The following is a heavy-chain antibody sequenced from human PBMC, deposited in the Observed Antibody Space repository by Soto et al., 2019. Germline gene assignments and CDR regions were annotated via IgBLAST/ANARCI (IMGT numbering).Heavy chain of an antibody. CDR3: AKVMYTWNDVAALDS. Sequence: AHLSESGGGLQQPGGSLKLSCEASRFTFSNFAMSWVRQAPEKGLEWISTIGVTAGSTYYTDSVRGRFTISRDNSKNTVYMEMNSMRAEDTALYYCAKVMYTWNDVAALDSWGQGTLVAVSS. CDR2: IGVTAGST. V-gene: IGHV3-23*01. J-gene: IGHJ4*02. CDR1: RFTFSNFA. D-gene: IGHD1-1*01.